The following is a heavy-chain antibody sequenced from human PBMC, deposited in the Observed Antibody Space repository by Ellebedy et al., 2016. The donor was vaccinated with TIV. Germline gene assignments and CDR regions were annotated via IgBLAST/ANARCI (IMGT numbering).Heavy chain of an antibody. D-gene: IGHD1-26*01. Sequence: PGGSLRLSCAASGFTFSNYAMNWVRQAPGKGPEWVSVTSGSSDSRDYADSVKGRFTIPRDNSQNTLYRQMNGLRAEDTAVYYCVRWESGSPGNWGQGTLVTVSS. CDR2: TSGSSDSR. V-gene: IGHV3-23*01. CDR1: GFTFSNYA. J-gene: IGHJ4*02. CDR3: VRWESGSPGN.